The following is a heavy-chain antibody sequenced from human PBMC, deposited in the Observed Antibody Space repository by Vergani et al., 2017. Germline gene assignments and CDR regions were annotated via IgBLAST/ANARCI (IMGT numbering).Heavy chain of an antibody. Sequence: QVQLQESAPGLVKPSETLSLTCTVSGGSISSYYWSWIRQPPGKGLEWIGYIYYSGSTNYNPSLKSRVTISVDTSKNQFSLKLSSVTGADTAVYYCARAARIVGATRGAFDSWGQGKMVTVSS. CDR2: IYYSGST. CDR1: GGSISSYY. J-gene: IGHJ3*02. D-gene: IGHD1-26*01. V-gene: IGHV4-59*01. CDR3: ARAARIVGATRGAFDS.